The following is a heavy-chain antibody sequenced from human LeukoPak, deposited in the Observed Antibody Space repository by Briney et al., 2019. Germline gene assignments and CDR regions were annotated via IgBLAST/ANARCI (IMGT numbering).Heavy chain of an antibody. J-gene: IGHJ6*02. V-gene: IGHV3-7*03. Sequence: QSGGSLRLSCAASGFTFSSYWMNWARQVPGKGLEWVASINHNGNVNYYVDSVKGRFTISRDNAKNSLYLQMSNLRAEDTAVYFCARGGGLDVWGQGATVTVSS. D-gene: IGHD3-16*01. CDR2: INHNGNVN. CDR1: GFTFSSYW. CDR3: ARGGGLDV.